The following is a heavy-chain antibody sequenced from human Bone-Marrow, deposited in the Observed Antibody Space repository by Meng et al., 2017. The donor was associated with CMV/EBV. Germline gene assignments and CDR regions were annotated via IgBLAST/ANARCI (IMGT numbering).Heavy chain of an antibody. D-gene: IGHD2-2*01. CDR3: ARADIVVVPAATYYYYYGMDV. CDR2: IKQDGSEK. CDR1: GFTFSTYW. Sequence: GESLKISCAASGFTFSTYWMSWVRQAPGKGLEWVANIKQDGSEKYYVDSVKGRFTISRDNAKNSLYLQMNSLRAEDTAVYYCARADIVVVPAATYYYYYGMDVWGQGTTVTVSS. J-gene: IGHJ6*02. V-gene: IGHV3-7*01.